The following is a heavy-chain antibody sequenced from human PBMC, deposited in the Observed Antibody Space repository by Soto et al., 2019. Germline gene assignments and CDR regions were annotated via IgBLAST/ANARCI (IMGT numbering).Heavy chain of an antibody. D-gene: IGHD2-2*02. J-gene: IGHJ4*02. V-gene: IGHV3-30*18. CDR3: AKSPDFFCSSANCYRYYFDY. CDR2: ISHDGSNK. Sequence: SLRTTCAAYGFPFGDFGIHWIRQVPGEGLGGWAVISHDGSNKFYADSVKARFTISRDNSKNTLYLQMSGLRAEDTAVYYCAKSPDFFCSSANCYRYYFDYWSQGT. CDR1: GFPFGDFG.